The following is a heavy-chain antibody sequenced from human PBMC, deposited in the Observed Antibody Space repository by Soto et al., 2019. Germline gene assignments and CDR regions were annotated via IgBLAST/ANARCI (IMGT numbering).Heavy chain of an antibody. D-gene: IGHD1-7*01. Sequence: EVQLVESGGGLVKPGGSLRLSCAASGFTFSNAWMSWVRQAPGKGLEWVGRIKSKTDDGTTDYAAPVKGRFTISRDGSKNTLYLQMNSLKTEDTAVYYCTARNWNYVPFHYWGQGTLVTVSS. V-gene: IGHV3-15*01. CDR2: IKSKTDDGTT. J-gene: IGHJ4*02. CDR3: TARNWNYVPFHY. CDR1: GFTFSNAW.